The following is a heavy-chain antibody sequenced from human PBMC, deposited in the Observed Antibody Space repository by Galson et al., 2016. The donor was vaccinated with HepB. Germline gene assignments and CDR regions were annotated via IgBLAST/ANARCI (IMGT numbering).Heavy chain of an antibody. CDR1: GFTFSSYW. J-gene: IGHJ4*02. V-gene: IGHV3-74*01. D-gene: IGHD3-16*01. CDR2: IDTDVSST. Sequence: SLRLSCAASGFTFSSYWMHWVRQVPGKGLVWVSRIDTDVSSTTYADSVKGRFTISRDNAKNTVYLEMKSLRAEDTAVYFCARALIDFRGEDYWGQGTLVTVSS. CDR3: ARALIDFRGEDY.